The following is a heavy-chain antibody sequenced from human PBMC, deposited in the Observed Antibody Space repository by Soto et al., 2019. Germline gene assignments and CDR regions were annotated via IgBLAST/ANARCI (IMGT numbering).Heavy chain of an antibody. V-gene: IGHV3-23*01. CDR2: IRGNNGDT. Sequence: GGSLRLSCAASGFTFSFCAMSWVRQAPGKGLEWVSSIRGNNGDTYYIDSVKGRFTISRDKSKTTLFLQMNNLRAEDTAVYYSAKGVITLFRGFFAYGGRGALVPVPP. CDR1: GFTFSFCA. CDR3: AKGVITLFRGFFAY. D-gene: IGHD3-10*01. J-gene: IGHJ4*02.